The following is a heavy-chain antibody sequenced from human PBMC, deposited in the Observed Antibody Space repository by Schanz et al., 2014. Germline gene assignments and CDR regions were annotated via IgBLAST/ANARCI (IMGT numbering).Heavy chain of an antibody. D-gene: IGHD2-8*02. CDR2: VSRSTPDI. J-gene: IGHJ4*02. Sequence: EVQLVESGGGLVQPGGSLRLSCAASGFGFSSYSMNWVRQAPGKGLEWVSYVSRSTPDIYYADSVKGRFTMSRDNAKNSVFLQMTSLRVEDTAVYYCAKTLFPGGTQTFGNWGRGTLVTVSS. CDR3: AKTLFPGGTQTFGN. CDR1: GFGFSSYS. V-gene: IGHV3-48*01.